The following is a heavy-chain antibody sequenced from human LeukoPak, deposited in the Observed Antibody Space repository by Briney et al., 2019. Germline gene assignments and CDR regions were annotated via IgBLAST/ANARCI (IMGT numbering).Heavy chain of an antibody. D-gene: IGHD4-11*01. CDR3: AKDAQRGFDYSNSLEY. V-gene: IGHV3-33*06. CDR2: ILSDATEK. CDR1: GFTYNHYG. J-gene: IGHJ4*02. Sequence: GGSPRLSCSASGFTYNHYGMHWGPPAPGKGLGWGAVILSDATEKYYGGAVKGRFTISRDNSRNTLYLQMNSLRAEDTAVYYCAKDAQRGFDYSNSLEYWGQGTLVTVSS.